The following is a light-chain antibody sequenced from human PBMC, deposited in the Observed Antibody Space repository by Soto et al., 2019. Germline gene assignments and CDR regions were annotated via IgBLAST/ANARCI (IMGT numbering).Light chain of an antibody. CDR2: AAF. CDR3: QQSYSMPAT. CDR1: PSITDH. J-gene: IGKJ2*01. Sequence: DIQMTQSPSSLSASVGDRVSITCRASPSITDHLNWYQQKPGKAPKLLIYAAFSLQAVVPPRFSGSGSGTDFNLTISSLQPEDFATYYCQQSYSMPATFGQGTKLEIK. V-gene: IGKV1-39*01.